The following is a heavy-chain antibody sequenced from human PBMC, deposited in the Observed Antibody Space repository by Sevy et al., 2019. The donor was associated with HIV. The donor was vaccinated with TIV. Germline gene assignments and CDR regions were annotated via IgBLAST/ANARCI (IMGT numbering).Heavy chain of an antibody. CDR1: GYSFSSHW. Sequence: GESLKISCKGSGYSFSSHWIGWVRQMPGRGLEWMGIIYPGDSDIRYSPSFQGQVTLSAATSIDTAYLQWSSLKTSDTAVYYCARCPPTVTTGKYYYDGMDVWGQGTTVTVSS. V-gene: IGHV5-51*01. CDR2: IYPGDSDI. D-gene: IGHD4-17*01. CDR3: ARCPPTVTTGKYYYDGMDV. J-gene: IGHJ6*02.